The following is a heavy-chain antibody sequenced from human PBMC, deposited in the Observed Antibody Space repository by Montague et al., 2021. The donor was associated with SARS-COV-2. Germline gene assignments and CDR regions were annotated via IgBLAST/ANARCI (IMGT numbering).Heavy chain of an antibody. Sequence: SLRLSCAASGFIFNHYWMSWVRQAPGKGLEWVAVIWYDGSNKYYADSVKGRFTISRDNSKNTLYLQMNSLRAEDTAVYYCASQITMIDPIDYWGQGTLVTVSS. CDR1: GFIFNHYW. J-gene: IGHJ4*02. D-gene: IGHD3-22*01. CDR3: ASQITMIDPIDY. CDR2: IWYDGSNK. V-gene: IGHV3-33*08.